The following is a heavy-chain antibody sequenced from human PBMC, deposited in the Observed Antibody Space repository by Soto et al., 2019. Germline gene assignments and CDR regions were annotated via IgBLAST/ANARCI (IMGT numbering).Heavy chain of an antibody. J-gene: IGHJ5*02. V-gene: IGHV3-30*18. D-gene: IGHD5-12*01. CDR1: GFTFSSYG. Sequence: GGSLSLSCAASGFTFSSYGMHWVRQAPGKGLEWVAVISYDGSNKYYADSVKGRFTISRDNSKNTLYLQMNSLRAEDTAVYYCAKDLWEYGDIVATYPNWFDPWGQGTLVTVSS. CDR3: AKDLWEYGDIVATYPNWFDP. CDR2: ISYDGSNK.